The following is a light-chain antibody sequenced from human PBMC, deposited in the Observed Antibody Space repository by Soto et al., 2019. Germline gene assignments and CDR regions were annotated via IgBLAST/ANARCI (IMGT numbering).Light chain of an antibody. CDR2: GVS. V-gene: IGKV3-15*01. Sequence: EIVMTQSPASLSVSPGERATLSCRASQRISSDLAWYQQKPGQAPRLLIYGVSTRATGIPARFSGSGSGTELPLTISSLQSEDSAIYYCQQYNNWPPLTFGGGTKVEIK. J-gene: IGKJ4*01. CDR3: QQYNNWPPLT. CDR1: QRISSD.